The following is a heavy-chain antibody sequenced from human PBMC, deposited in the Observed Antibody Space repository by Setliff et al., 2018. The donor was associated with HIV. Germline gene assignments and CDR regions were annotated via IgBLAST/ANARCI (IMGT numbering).Heavy chain of an antibody. CDR1: GGSISSAGHY. J-gene: IGHJ4*02. D-gene: IGHD3-22*01. V-gene: IGHV4-31*03. CDR2: IYYSGTT. CDR3: ARGTYYYDTSGIFYGSHFDH. Sequence: SETLSLTCTVTGGSISSAGHYWSWIRQHPGKGLEWIGYIYYSGTTYYNPSLNSRLILSVDTSKNQISVRLTSVTAADTAVYYCARGTYYYDTSGIFYGSHFDHWGQGALVTVSS.